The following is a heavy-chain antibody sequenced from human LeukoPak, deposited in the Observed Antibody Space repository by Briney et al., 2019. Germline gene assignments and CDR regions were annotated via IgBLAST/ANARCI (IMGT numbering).Heavy chain of an antibody. CDR2: IRSKAYGGTT. J-gene: IGHJ4*02. CDR1: GFTFGDYA. Sequence: PGGSLRLSCTASGFTFGDYAMSWVRQVPGKGLEWVGFIRSKAYGGTTEYAASVKGRFTISRDDSKSIAYLQMNSLKTEDTAVYYCTRDSATGFDYWGQGTLVTVSS. V-gene: IGHV3-49*04. CDR3: TRDSATGFDY.